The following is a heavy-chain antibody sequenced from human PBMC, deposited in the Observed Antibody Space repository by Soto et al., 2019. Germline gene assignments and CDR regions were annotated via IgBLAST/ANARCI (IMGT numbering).Heavy chain of an antibody. J-gene: IGHJ5*02. CDR1: GGSISSGGYH. CDR3: AGVAYGDYLFDP. CDR2: IYYSGST. V-gene: IGHV4-31*03. Sequence: PSETLSLTCTVSGGSISSGGYHWSWIRQHPGKGLEWIGYIYYSGSTYHNPSLKSRVTISVDTSKNQFSLKLSSVTAADTAVYYCAGVAYGDYLFDPWGQGPLVTVPQ. D-gene: IGHD4-17*01.